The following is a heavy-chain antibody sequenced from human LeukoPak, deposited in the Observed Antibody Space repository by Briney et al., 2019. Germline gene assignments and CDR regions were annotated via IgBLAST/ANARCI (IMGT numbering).Heavy chain of an antibody. V-gene: IGHV1-24*01. Sequence: ASVKVSCKVSGYTLTQLSMHWVRQAPGKGLEWMGGFDPEDGETIYAQKFQGRVTMTEDTSTDTAYMELSSLRAEDTAVYYCAKVLSDIVVVVAAISYYFDYWGQGTLVTVSS. J-gene: IGHJ4*02. CDR3: AKVLSDIVVVVAAISYYFDY. CDR2: FDPEDGET. CDR1: GYTLTQLS. D-gene: IGHD2-15*01.